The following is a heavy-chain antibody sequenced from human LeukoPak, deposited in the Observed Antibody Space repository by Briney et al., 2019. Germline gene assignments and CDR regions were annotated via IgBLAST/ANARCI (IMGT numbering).Heavy chain of an antibody. CDR1: GYTFTSYD. V-gene: IGHV1-8*01. CDR3: ARGSLRDYVWGSYRYEPHYFVY. CDR2: MNPNSGNT. J-gene: IGHJ4*02. D-gene: IGHD3-16*02. Sequence: ASVKVSCKASGYTFTSYDINWVRQATGQGLEWMGWMNPNSGNTGYAQKFQGRVTMTRNTSISTAYMELSSLRSEDTAVYYCARGSLRDYVWGSYRYEPHYFVYWGQGTLVTVSS.